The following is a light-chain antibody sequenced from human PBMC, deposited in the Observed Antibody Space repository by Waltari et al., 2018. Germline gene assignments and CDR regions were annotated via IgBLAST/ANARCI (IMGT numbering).Light chain of an antibody. Sequence: IVLTQXPGALSLSPXXXVXLSCRASASISSGDFAWFQQNPGQPPRLLIYGASRRAAGIADRFSGGGSGADYTLTISRLEPEDFAVYYCHQYDRSPPFTFGQGTRL. J-gene: IGKJ5*01. CDR3: HQYDRSPPFT. CDR1: ASISSGD. V-gene: IGKV3-20*01. CDR2: GAS.